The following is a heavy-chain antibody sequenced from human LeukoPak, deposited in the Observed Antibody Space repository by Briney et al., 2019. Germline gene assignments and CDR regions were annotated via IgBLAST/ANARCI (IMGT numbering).Heavy chain of an antibody. D-gene: IGHD3-3*01. CDR2: IWYDGSNK. J-gene: IGHJ6*02. Sequence: GGSLRLSCAASGFTFSSYGMHWVRQAPGKGLEWVAVIWYDGSNKYYADSVKGRFTISRDNSTNTLYLQMNSLRAADTAVYYCAIGRLRFLEWLDLYYYYGMDVWGQGTTVTVSS. CDR1: GFTFSSYG. CDR3: AIGRLRFLEWLDLYYYYGMDV. V-gene: IGHV3-33*01.